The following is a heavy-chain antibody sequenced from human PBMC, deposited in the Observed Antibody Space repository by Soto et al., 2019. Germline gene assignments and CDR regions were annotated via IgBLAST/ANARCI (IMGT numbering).Heavy chain of an antibody. Sequence: DVLLSASRGGLVHPGGSLRVSCAASGFTFNNYAMNWVRQIPGKGLEWVSSISGNAGSTWYADSVKGRFTISRDNSQGTVSLQMSSLRADDTAIYYCAKGIHVMVVPGTAYFDSWGRGTLVTVSS. J-gene: IGHJ4*02. CDR1: GFTFNNYA. D-gene: IGHD2-21*02. V-gene: IGHV3-23*01. CDR2: ISGNAGST. CDR3: AKGIHVMVVPGTAYFDS.